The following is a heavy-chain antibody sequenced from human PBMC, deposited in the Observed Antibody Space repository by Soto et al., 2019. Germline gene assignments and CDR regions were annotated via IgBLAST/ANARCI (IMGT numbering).Heavy chain of an antibody. CDR2: IYSGGST. CDR1: GFTVSSNY. J-gene: IGHJ6*02. V-gene: IGHV3-66*01. D-gene: IGHD3-10*01. Sequence: EVQLVESGGGLVQPGGSLRLSCAASGFTVSSNYMSWVRQAPGKGLEWVSVIYSGGSTYYADSVKGRFTISRDNSKNTLYLQMNSLRAEDTAVYYCARDRGNHYYDYGMAVWGQGTTVTVSS. CDR3: ARDRGNHYYDYGMAV.